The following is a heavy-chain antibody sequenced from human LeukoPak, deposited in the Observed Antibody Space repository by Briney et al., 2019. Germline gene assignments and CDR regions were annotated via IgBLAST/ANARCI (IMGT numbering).Heavy chain of an antibody. V-gene: IGHV4-34*01. CDR1: GGSSSGYY. Sequence: SETLSLTCAVYGGSSSGYYWSWIRQPPGKGLEWIGEINHSGSTNYNPSLKSRVTISVDTSKNQFSLKLSSVTAADTAVYYCARVVLVRSRSWYTPSPSVFDYWGQGTLVTVSS. D-gene: IGHD6-13*01. J-gene: IGHJ4*02. CDR2: INHSGST. CDR3: ARVVLVRSRSWYTPSPSVFDY.